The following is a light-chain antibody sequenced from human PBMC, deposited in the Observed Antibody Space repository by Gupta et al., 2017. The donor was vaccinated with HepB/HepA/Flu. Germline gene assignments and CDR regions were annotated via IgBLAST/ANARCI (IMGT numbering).Light chain of an antibody. CDR3: QQDGRSLF. J-gene: IGKJ3*01. V-gene: IGKV3-20*01. Sequence: EIVLTQSPGTLSLSPGERATLSCRASQSVGTYLAWYQQKPGQAPRLLIFDASTRITGIPDRFSGSGSGTDFTLTSSRLEPEDFAVYYCQQDGRSLFFGPGTKLHIK. CDR1: QSVGTY. CDR2: DAS.